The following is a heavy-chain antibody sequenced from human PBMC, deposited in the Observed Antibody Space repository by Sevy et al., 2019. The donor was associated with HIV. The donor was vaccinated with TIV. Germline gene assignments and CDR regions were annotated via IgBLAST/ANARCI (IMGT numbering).Heavy chain of an antibody. CDR3: ARDRRYSGSYSDYYYGMDV. J-gene: IGHJ6*02. CDR1: GYTFTGYY. Sequence: ASVKVSCKASGYTFTGYYMHWVRQAPGQGLEWMGWINPNSGGTNYAQKFQGWDTMTRDTSISTAYMELSRLRSDDTAVYYCARDRRYSGSYSDYYYGMDVWGQGTTVTVSS. D-gene: IGHD1-26*01. V-gene: IGHV1-2*04. CDR2: INPNSGGT.